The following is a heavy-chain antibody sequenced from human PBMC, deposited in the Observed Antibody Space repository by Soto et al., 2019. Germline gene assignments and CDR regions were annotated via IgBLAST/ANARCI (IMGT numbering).Heavy chain of an antibody. CDR3: ARGGAHDGDYYYGMDV. V-gene: IGHV1-69*13. Sequence: GGPVKVSRKASGGTFRSYSISLGRQAPGQGFEWMGGIIPIFGTANYAQKFQGRVTITADESTSTAYMELSSLRSEDTAVYYCARGGAHDGDYYYGMDVWGQGTTVTVSS. D-gene: IGHD3-16*01. CDR2: IIPIFGTA. CDR1: GGTFRSYS. J-gene: IGHJ6*02.